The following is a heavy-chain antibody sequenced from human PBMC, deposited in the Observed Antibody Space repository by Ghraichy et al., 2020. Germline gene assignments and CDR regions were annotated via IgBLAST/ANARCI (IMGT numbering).Heavy chain of an antibody. J-gene: IGHJ4*02. CDR1: GGSISSTSYY. CDR2: ISDSGST. D-gene: IGHD4-17*01. Sequence: SDTLSLTCTVSGGSISSTSYYWVWLRQSPGMGLEWIGDISDSGSTSYNPSLNSRATTSIHTSNNQFYLNLSSVTAADTAVYYCAASPLVTTWILVDYWGQGTLATVSS. CDR3: AASPLVTTWILVDY. V-gene: IGHV4-39*01.